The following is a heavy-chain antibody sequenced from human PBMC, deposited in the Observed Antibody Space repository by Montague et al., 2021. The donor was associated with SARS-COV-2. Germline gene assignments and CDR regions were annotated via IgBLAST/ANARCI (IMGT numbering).Heavy chain of an antibody. CDR1: GDSFIGYY. Sequence: SETLSLTCAVYGDSFIGYYWRWTREHPGEGLEWIGEVNHSGSTKYNPSLKSRVTISVDTSKNQFSLKLSSVTVADTAVYYCASGTKRVFTYDYDSSGYASDYWGQGTLVTVSS. J-gene: IGHJ4*02. CDR3: ASGTKRVFTYDYDSSGYASDY. CDR2: VNHSGST. D-gene: IGHD3-22*01. V-gene: IGHV4-34*01.